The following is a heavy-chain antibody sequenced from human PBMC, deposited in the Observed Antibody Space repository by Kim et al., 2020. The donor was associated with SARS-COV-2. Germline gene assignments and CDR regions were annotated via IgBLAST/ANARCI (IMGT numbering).Heavy chain of an antibody. CDR1: GFTFSSYA. CDR3: AKDLSPVLRYFDWVGSPYDY. J-gene: IGHJ4*02. Sequence: GGSLRLSCAASGFTFSSYAMSWVRQAPGKGLEWVSAISGSGGSTYYADSVKGRFTISRDNSKNTLYLQMNSLRAEDTAVYYCAKDLSPVLRYFDWVGSPYDYWGQGTLVTVSS. CDR2: ISGSGGST. D-gene: IGHD3-9*01. V-gene: IGHV3-23*01.